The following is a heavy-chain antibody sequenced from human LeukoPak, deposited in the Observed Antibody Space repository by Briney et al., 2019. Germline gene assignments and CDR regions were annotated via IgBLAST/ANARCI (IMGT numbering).Heavy chain of an antibody. CDR2: ISYDGSNK. CDR3: AKEGEQWLVLGAYYYYGMDV. V-gene: IGHV3-30*18. CDR1: GFTFSSYG. J-gene: IGHJ6*02. Sequence: GGSLRLSCSASGFTFSSYGMHWVRQAPGKGLERVAVISYDGSNKYYADSVKGRFTISRDNSKNTLYLQMNSLRAEDTAVYYCAKEGEQWLVLGAYYYYGMDVCGQGTTVTVSS. D-gene: IGHD6-19*01.